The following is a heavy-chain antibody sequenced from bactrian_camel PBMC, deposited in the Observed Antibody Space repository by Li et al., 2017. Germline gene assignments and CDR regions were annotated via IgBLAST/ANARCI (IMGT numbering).Heavy chain of an antibody. CDR2: IYGGGGRT. J-gene: IGHJ4*01. CDR3: AADNVNLQLARHYSY. CDR1: RYTYSRDN. D-gene: IGHD7*01. Sequence: DVQLVESGGGSVQAGGSLRLSCAASRYTYSRDNLAWFRQAPGKEREGVAAIYGGGGRTYYADSVKGRFTISKDNAKKTLYLQVDSLKPEDTAMYYCAADNVNLQLARHYSYWGQGTQVTVS. V-gene: IGHV3S40*01.